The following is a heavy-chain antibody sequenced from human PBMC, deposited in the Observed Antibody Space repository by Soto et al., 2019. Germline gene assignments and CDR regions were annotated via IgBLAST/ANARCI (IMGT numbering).Heavy chain of an antibody. CDR3: VRDQKYFRVNGNWFDS. CDR2: VSGNNGAS. Sequence: ASVKVSCKASGYTSADFCISWVLQAPGQGLEWMGWVSGNNGASNPAPKVQGRITMTLDTSTGVSYMALRSLRSDDTAIYYCVRDQKYFRVNGNWFDSWGQGTRVTVSS. CDR1: GYTSADFC. J-gene: IGHJ5*01. D-gene: IGHD2-2*01. V-gene: IGHV1-18*04.